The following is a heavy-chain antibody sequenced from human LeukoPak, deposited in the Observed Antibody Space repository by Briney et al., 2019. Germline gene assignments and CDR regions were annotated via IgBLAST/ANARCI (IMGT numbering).Heavy chain of an antibody. Sequence: PGGSLRLSCAASGFTFSSYEMNWVRQAPGKGLEWVSYISSSGSTIYYADSVKGRFTISRDNAKNSLYLQMNSLRAEDTAVYYCASEGLRITMVRGVIQSGGFDYWGQGTLVTVSS. CDR1: GFTFSSYE. V-gene: IGHV3-48*03. D-gene: IGHD3-10*01. CDR2: ISSSGSTI. J-gene: IGHJ4*02. CDR3: ASEGLRITMVRGVIQSGGFDY.